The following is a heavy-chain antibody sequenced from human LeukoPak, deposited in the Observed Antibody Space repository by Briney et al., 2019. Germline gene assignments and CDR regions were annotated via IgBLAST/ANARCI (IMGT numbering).Heavy chain of an antibody. J-gene: IGHJ4*02. Sequence: GGSLRLSCVASGFTFNNYAMTWVRQAPGKGLEWVSAISGSGYSTYYADSVKGRFTISRDNSKNTLYLQMNSLRAEDTAVYYCAKGAGITMIVVVRNYFDYWGQGTLVTVSS. CDR1: GFTFNNYA. CDR2: ISGSGYST. D-gene: IGHD3-22*01. CDR3: AKGAGITMIVVVRNYFDY. V-gene: IGHV3-23*01.